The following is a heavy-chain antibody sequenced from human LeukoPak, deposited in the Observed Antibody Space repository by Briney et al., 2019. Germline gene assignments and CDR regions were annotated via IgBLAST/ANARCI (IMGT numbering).Heavy chain of an antibody. J-gene: IGHJ3*01. CDR2: IYYSGST. CDR1: GGSISSYY. V-gene: IGHV4-59*01. CDR3: EREDNYAYTS. D-gene: IGHD2-2*02. Sequence: SETLSLTCTVSGGSISSYYWSWLRQPPGKGLAWIGYIYYSGSTNYNPSLTSRVTISVDTSKNQFSLTLSSVTAADTAVYYCEREDNYAYTSWGQGTMVTVSS.